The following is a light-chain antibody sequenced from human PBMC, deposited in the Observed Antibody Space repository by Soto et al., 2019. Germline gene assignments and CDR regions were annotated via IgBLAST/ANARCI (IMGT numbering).Light chain of an antibody. CDR2: DVT. V-gene: IGLV2-14*03. CDR1: SSDVGGYNY. J-gene: IGLJ1*01. Sequence: QSALTQPASVSGSPGQSITISCTGTSSDVGGYNYVSWYQHHPDKAPKLVIYDVTNRPSGVSNRFSGSKAGNTASLTISGLQAEDEADYYCTLYTGSATPYVFGTGTKVTVL. CDR3: TLYTGSATPYV.